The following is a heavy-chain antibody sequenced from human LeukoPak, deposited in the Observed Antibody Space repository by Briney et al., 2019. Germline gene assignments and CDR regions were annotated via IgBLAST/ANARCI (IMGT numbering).Heavy chain of an antibody. CDR1: GYTFTGYY. Sequence: ASVKVSCKASGYTFTGYYLHWVRQAPGQGLEWMGWINPKSGGTKYAQKFQGRVTMTRDTSISAAYMELSRLRSDDTAVYYCAKENYRFDSWGQGTLVTVSS. J-gene: IGHJ5*01. D-gene: IGHD5-24*01. V-gene: IGHV1-2*02. CDR2: INPKSGGT. CDR3: AKENYRFDS.